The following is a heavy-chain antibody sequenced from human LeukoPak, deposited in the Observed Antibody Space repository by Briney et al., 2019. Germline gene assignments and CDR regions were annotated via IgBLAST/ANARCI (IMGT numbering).Heavy chain of an antibody. J-gene: IGHJ4*02. Sequence: GGSLRLSCAASGFTFSSYGMHWVRQAPGKGLEWVAVISYDGSNKYYADSVKGRFTISRDNSKNTLYLQMNSLRAEDTAVYYCAKDSPYGDYAYFDYWGQGTLVTVSS. D-gene: IGHD4-17*01. CDR1: GFTFSSYG. CDR2: ISYDGSNK. V-gene: IGHV3-30*18. CDR3: AKDSPYGDYAYFDY.